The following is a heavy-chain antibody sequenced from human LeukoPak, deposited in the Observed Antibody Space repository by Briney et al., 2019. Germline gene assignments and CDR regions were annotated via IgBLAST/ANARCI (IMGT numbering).Heavy chain of an antibody. CDR2: ISWNSGSI. V-gene: IGHV3-9*01. CDR1: GFTFSSYA. Sequence: GGSLRLSCAASGFTFSSYAMHWVRQAPGKGLEWVSGISWNSGSIGYADSVKGRFTISRDNAKNSLYLQMNSLRAEDTALYYCARVKVVYGGNSALGYWGQGTLVTVSS. J-gene: IGHJ4*02. CDR3: ARVKVVYGGNSALGY. D-gene: IGHD4-23*01.